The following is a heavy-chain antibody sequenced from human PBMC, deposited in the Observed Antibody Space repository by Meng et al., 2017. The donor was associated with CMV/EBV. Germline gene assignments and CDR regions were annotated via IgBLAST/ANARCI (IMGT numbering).Heavy chain of an antibody. CDR1: GGTFSSYA. Sequence: SVKVSCKASGGTFSSYAISWVRQAPGQGLEWMGGIIPIFGTANYAQKFQGRVTITSDESTSTAYMELSSLRSADTAVYYCARDNMGVRYDFWSGSALDRWGQGTLVTVSS. D-gene: IGHD3-3*01. CDR3: ARDNMGVRYDFWSGSALDR. CDR2: IIPIFGTA. J-gene: IGHJ5*02. V-gene: IGHV1-69*13.